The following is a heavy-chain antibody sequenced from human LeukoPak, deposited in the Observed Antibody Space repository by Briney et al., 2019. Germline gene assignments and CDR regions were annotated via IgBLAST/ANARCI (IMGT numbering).Heavy chain of an antibody. CDR1: GFTFSSYE. D-gene: IGHD6-25*01. V-gene: IGHV3-48*03. J-gene: IGHJ6*04. Sequence: PGGSLRLSCAASGFTFSSYEMNWVRQAPGKGLEWISYISGSGTVTHYADSVEGRFTISRGNTKNSLYLQMNSLRGEGTAVYYCARDGTPSYSTGWVYMDVWGKGTTVTISS. CDR2: ISGSGTVT. CDR3: ARDGTPSYSTGWVYMDV.